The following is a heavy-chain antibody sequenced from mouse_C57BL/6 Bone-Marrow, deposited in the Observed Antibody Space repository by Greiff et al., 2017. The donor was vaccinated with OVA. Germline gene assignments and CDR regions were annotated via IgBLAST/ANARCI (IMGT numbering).Heavy chain of an antibody. Sequence: VQLQQSGTVLARPGASVKMSCKASGYTFTSYWMHWVKQRPGQGLEWIGAIYPGNSDTSYNQKFKDKAKLTAVTSASTAYMELSSLTNEDSAVYYCYYYGSSYGYFDVCGRGTAITVTS. CDR2: IYPGNSDT. CDR3: YYYGSSYGYFDV. J-gene: IGHJ1*03. V-gene: IGHV1-5*01. D-gene: IGHD1-1*01. CDR1: GYTFTSYW.